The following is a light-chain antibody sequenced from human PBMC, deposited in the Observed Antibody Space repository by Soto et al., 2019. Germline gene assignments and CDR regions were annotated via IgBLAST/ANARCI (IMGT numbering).Light chain of an antibody. Sequence: QSALTQPASVSGSPGQSITISCTGTSSDVGGYNYVSWYQQHPGKAPKLMIYKVNKRPSEVSSRFSGSKSGNTASLTISGLQTEDEADYYCCSYTSSSTLVFGGGTKLTVL. CDR3: CSYTSSSTLV. V-gene: IGLV2-14*03. CDR2: KVN. J-gene: IGLJ3*02. CDR1: SSDVGGYNY.